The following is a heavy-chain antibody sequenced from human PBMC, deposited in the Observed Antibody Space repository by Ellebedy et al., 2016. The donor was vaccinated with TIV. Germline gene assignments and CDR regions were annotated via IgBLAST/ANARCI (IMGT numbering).Heavy chain of an antibody. CDR1: GFTFNSHG. Sequence: AASVKVSCKASGFTFNSHGLAWVRQAPGLGLEWMRWINAYDGITNYAEKFQGRVTMTTDTLTSTAYMDLRDLTSDDTAIYYCARGDRLQTWSKHFDYWGQGTVVTVTS. CDR2: INAYDGIT. D-gene: IGHD2-8*01. CDR3: ARGDRLQTWSKHFDY. J-gene: IGHJ4*02. V-gene: IGHV1-18*04.